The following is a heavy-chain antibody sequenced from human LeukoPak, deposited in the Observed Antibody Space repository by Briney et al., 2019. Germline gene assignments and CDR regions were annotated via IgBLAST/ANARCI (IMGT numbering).Heavy chain of an antibody. CDR1: GFTFSSYS. J-gene: IGHJ4*02. V-gene: IGHV3-21*01. Sequence: GGSLRLSCAGSGFTFSSYSMNWVRQAPGKGLEWVSSISSSSSYIYYADSVKGRFTISRDNAKNPLYLQMNSLRAEDTAVYYCARDQLAAAGAYWGQGTLVTVSS. CDR3: ARDQLAAAGAY. D-gene: IGHD6-13*01. CDR2: ISSSSSYI.